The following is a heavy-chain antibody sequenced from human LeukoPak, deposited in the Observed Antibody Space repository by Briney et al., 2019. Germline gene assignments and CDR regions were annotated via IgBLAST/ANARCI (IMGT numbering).Heavy chain of an antibody. CDR3: ARAGGLWFGFAIDY. Sequence: GGSLRLSCVASGFTFSSYSIQWVRQAPGKGLEWVSYISSTSGTIYYADSVKGRFTISRDNAKSSLYLQMNSLRAEDTAVYYCARAGGLWFGFAIDYWGQGTLVTVSS. V-gene: IGHV3-48*04. D-gene: IGHD3-10*01. CDR2: ISSTSGTI. CDR1: GFTFSSYS. J-gene: IGHJ4*02.